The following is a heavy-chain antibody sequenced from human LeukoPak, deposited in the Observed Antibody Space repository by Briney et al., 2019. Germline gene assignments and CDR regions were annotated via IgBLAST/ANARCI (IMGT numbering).Heavy chain of an antibody. CDR2: ISSSGSTI. CDR1: GFTFSSYE. Sequence: GGSLRLSCAASGFTFSSYEMNWVRQAPGKGLEWVSYISSSGSTIYYADSVKGRFTISRDNAKNSLYLQMNSLRAEDTAVYYCARGVRGIAVANGSYWGQGTLVTVSS. CDR3: ARGVRGIAVANGSY. J-gene: IGHJ4*02. D-gene: IGHD6-19*01. V-gene: IGHV3-48*03.